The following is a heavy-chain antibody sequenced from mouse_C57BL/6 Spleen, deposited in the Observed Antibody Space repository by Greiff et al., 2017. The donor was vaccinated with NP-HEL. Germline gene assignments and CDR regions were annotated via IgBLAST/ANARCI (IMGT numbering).Heavy chain of an antibody. CDR2: INPSNGGT. CDR3: ARGGLIDDGYYWFAY. D-gene: IGHD2-3*01. Sequence: VQLQQPGTELVKPGASVKLSCKASGYTFTSYWMHWAKQRPGQGLEWIGNINPSNGGTNYNEKFKGKATLTVDKSSSTAYMQLSSLTSEESAVYYGARGGLIDDGYYWFAYWGQGTLVTVSA. V-gene: IGHV1-53*01. J-gene: IGHJ3*01. CDR1: GYTFTSYW.